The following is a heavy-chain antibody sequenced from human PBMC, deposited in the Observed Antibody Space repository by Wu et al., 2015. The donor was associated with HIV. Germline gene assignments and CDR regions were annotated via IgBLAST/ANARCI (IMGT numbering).Heavy chain of an antibody. CDR3: AREIKDPVIMVRAGLDP. J-gene: IGHJ5*02. V-gene: IGHV1-46*01. CDR2: TTPMFGTT. D-gene: IGHD3-10*01. CDR1: GYTFTNYY. Sequence: QVQLVQSGAEVKKPGASVRVSCTASGYTFTNYYIHWVRQAPGQGLEWMGGTTPMFGTTNYAQTFQGRLKITSDVYTSTVYMQLSSLRSEDTAMYYCAREIKDPVIMVRAGLDPWGQGTLVTVSS.